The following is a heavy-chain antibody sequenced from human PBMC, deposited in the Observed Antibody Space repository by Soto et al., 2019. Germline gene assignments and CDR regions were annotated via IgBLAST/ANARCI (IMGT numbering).Heavy chain of an antibody. CDR2: ISSRGTHI. J-gene: IGHJ6*02. D-gene: IGHD2-21*01. CDR1: GFTFRTYS. Sequence: GGSLRLSCAASGFTFRTYSMNWVRQAPGKGLEWVSSISSRGTHIYYADSMKGRFTISRDNGKDSLYLQMDSLRAEDTAVYYCARVEVVNYYYTMDVWGQGTTVTVSS. CDR3: ARVEVVNYYYTMDV. V-gene: IGHV3-21*01.